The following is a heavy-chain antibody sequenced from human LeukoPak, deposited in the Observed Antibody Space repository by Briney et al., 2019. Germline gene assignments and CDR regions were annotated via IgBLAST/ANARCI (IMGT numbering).Heavy chain of an antibody. CDR1: GFTFSSYW. D-gene: IGHD3-10*01. V-gene: IGHV3-7*01. CDR3: ARDYYYGSAEEDDYYMDV. CDR2: IKQDGSEK. Sequence: GGSLRLSCAASGFTFSSYWMSWVRQAPGKGLEWVANIKQDGSEKYYVDSVKGRFTISRDNAKNSLYLQMNGLRAEDTAVYYCARDYYYGSAEEDDYYMDVWGKGTTVTVSS. J-gene: IGHJ6*03.